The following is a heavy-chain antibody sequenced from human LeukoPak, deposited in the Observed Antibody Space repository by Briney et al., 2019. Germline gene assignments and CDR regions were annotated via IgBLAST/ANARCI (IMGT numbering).Heavy chain of an antibody. CDR2: INSDGSST. V-gene: IGHV3-74*01. D-gene: IGHD5-24*01. CDR3: ARENVEMATIGDY. Sequence: GGSLRLSCAASGFTFSSYWMHWVRQAPGKGLVWVSRINSDGSSTSYADSVKGRFTISRDNAKNTLYLQMSSLRAEDTAVYYCARENVEMATIGDYWGQGTLVTVSS. J-gene: IGHJ4*02. CDR1: GFTFSSYW.